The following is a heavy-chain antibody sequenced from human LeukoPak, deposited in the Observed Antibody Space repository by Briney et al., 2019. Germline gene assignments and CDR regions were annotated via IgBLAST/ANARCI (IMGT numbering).Heavy chain of an antibody. J-gene: IGHJ3*02. V-gene: IGHV4-59*01. Sequence: SETLPLTCTVSGGSISGYYWSWLRQPPGEGLEWIGYIYNSGNTNYNPSLASRVTISVDTSKNQFSLKLTSVTAADTAVYYCARYRAFDIWGRGTLVTVSS. CDR3: ARYRAFDI. CDR2: IYNSGNT. CDR1: GGSISGYY.